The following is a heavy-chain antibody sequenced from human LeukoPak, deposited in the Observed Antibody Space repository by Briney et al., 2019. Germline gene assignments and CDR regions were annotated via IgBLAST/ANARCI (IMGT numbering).Heavy chain of an antibody. V-gene: IGHV3-53*01. Sequence: GGSLRLSCVASGFTVSSNYMSWVRQAPGKGLEWVSVIYSGSSTYYAESAKGRFTISRNTSKNTLYLQMNSLRADDTAVYYCARDRSSGWYMYDYWGQGPLVTVSA. CDR1: GFTVSSNY. CDR2: IYSGSST. CDR3: ARDRSSGWYMYDY. D-gene: IGHD6-19*01. J-gene: IGHJ4*02.